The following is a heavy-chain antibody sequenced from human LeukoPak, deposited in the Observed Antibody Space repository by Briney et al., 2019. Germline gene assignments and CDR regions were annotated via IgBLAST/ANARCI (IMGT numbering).Heavy chain of an antibody. CDR3: ARDRIAAAGGFDY. Sequence: GGSLRLSCAASGFTFSSYSMNWIRQAPGKGLEWVSSISSSTSYIYYADSVKGRFTISKDNAKNTLYLQMNSLRAEDTAVYYCARDRIAAAGGFDYWGQGTLVTVSS. D-gene: IGHD6-13*01. V-gene: IGHV3-21*01. J-gene: IGHJ4*02. CDR2: ISSSTSYI. CDR1: GFTFSSYS.